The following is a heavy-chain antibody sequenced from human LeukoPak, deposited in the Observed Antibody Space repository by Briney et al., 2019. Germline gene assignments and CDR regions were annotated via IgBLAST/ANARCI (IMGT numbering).Heavy chain of an antibody. J-gene: IGHJ4*02. CDR1: GGSISSSSYY. D-gene: IGHD3-22*01. CDR3: SSGSTHRGDY. CDR2: IYYSGST. Sequence: PETLSLTCTVSGGSISSSSYYWGWIRQPPGKGLEWIGSIYYSGSTYRNPSLKSRVTISVDTSKNQFSLKLSSVTAADTAVYYCSSGSTHRGDYWGQGTLVTVSS. V-gene: IGHV4-39*07.